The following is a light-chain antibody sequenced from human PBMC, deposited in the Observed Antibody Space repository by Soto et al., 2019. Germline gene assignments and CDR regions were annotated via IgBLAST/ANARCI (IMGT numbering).Light chain of an antibody. CDR1: QSVSRY. J-gene: IGKJ1*01. V-gene: IGKV3-11*01. CDR2: DTS. CDR3: QQRSSWPPT. Sequence: EIVLTQSPATLSLSPGERATLSCRASQSVSRYLAWYQQRPGQAPRLLIYDTSNRVTGIPARFSGSGSGTDFTLTISCLEPEDFAVYYCQQRSSWPPTFGQGTKVEIK.